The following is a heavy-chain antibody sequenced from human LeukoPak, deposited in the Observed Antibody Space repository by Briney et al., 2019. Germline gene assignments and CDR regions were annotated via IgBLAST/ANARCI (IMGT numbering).Heavy chain of an antibody. CDR3: AREIVGAIKSYFDY. V-gene: IGHV3-7*01. D-gene: IGHD1-26*01. Sequence: PGGSLRLSCTASGFTFSSYWMSWVRQAPGKGLEWVANIRQDGGLKHYVDSVKGRFTISRGNAENSLYLQMNSLRAEDTAVYYCAREIVGAIKSYFDYWGQGTLVTASS. J-gene: IGHJ4*02. CDR1: GFTFSSYW. CDR2: IRQDGGLK.